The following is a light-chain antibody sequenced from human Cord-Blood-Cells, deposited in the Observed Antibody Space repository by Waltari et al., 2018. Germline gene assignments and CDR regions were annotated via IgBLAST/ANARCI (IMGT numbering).Light chain of an antibody. Sequence: DIQITQTPSSLSASVGDRVTTTCRASQSISSYLHWYRQQPGKAPKLLIYAASSLKRGVPSRFSCSGSGTDFTLTISILQPEAVATYYCQKSYSTPWTFGQGTKVEIK. V-gene: IGKV1-39*01. CDR2: AAS. CDR3: QKSYSTPWT. J-gene: IGKJ1*01. CDR1: QSISSY.